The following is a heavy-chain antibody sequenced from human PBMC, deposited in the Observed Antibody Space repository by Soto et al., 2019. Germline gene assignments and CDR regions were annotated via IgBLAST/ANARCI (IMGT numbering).Heavy chain of an antibody. D-gene: IGHD2-2*01. CDR2: ISSSSSYI. CDR3: ASAYCSSTSCYSVAGPRGHY. J-gene: IGHJ4*02. V-gene: IGHV3-21*01. CDR1: GFTFSSYS. Sequence: GGSLRLSCAASGFTFSSYSMNWVRQAPGKGLEWVSSISSSSSYIYYADSVKGRFTISRDNAKNSLYLQMNSLRAEDTAVYYCASAYCSSTSCYSVAGPRGHYWGQGTLVTVSS.